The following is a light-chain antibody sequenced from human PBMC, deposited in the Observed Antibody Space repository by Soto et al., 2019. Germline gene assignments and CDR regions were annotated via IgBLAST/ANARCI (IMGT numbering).Light chain of an antibody. J-gene: IGKJ3*01. CDR1: QSISTY. Sequence: DIQMTQSPSSLSVSIGDRVIITCRASQSISTYLNWYQYKPGKAPRLVIFRSSTLQSGVPSRFSGRGSGTDFTLTISSLQPEDFATYFCQQTFSPYVSFGGGTKVNI. CDR2: RSS. CDR3: QQTFSPYVS. V-gene: IGKV1-39*01.